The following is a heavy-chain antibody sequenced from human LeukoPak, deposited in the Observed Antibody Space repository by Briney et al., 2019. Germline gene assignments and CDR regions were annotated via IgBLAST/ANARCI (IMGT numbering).Heavy chain of an antibody. CDR2: IYYSGST. Sequence: PSETLSLTCTVSGGSISSSSYYWGWIRQPPGKGLEWIGSIYYSGSTYYNPSLKSRVTISVDTSKNQFSLKLSSVTAADTAGYYCARDDLQLVRRLGGGTEYYYYYYMDVWGKGTTVTVSS. D-gene: IGHD6-13*01. CDR3: ARDDLQLVRRLGGGTEYYYYYYMDV. J-gene: IGHJ6*03. CDR1: GGSISSSSYY. V-gene: IGHV4-39*07.